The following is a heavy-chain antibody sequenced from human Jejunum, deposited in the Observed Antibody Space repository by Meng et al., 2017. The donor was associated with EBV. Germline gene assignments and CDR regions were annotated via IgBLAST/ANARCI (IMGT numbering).Heavy chain of an antibody. CDR2: IYTSEST. CDR3: ARDQNGSYFAY. Sequence: QVQLREAGPGLVKPSETRSLTCTVSGGSVSSGGYYWSWIRQPPGKGLEWIGYIYTSESTNYKSSLKSRITISADTSKNQFSLRLSSVTAADTAVYYCARDQNGSYFAYWGQGTLVTVSS. CDR1: GGSVSSGGYY. V-gene: IGHV4-61*08. D-gene: IGHD1-26*01. J-gene: IGHJ4*02.